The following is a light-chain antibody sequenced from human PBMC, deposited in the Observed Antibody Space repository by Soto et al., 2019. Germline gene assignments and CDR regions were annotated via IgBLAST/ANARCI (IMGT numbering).Light chain of an antibody. V-gene: IGKV2-28*01. CDR2: LGS. CDR1: QSLLHSNGYNY. CDR3: MQALQTPLP. J-gene: IGKJ4*01. Sequence: EIVMTQSPLSLPVTPGEPASISCRSSQSLLHSNGYNYLDWYMQKPGQSPQVLIYLGSNRASGVPDRFSGSGSGKDFTLKISRVEAEDVGVYYCMQALQTPLPFGGGTKVEIK.